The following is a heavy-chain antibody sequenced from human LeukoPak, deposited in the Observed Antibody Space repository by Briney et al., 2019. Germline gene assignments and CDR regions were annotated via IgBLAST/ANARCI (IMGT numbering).Heavy chain of an antibody. CDR1: GFTFSSYW. J-gene: IGHJ6*03. CDR3: AKDISPGYSYGYGFGYMDV. D-gene: IGHD5-18*01. Sequence: GGPLRLSCAASGFTFSSYWMSWVRQAPGKGLEWVANIKQDGSEKYYVDSVKGRFTISRDNAKNSLYLQMNSLRAEDTALYYCAKDISPGYSYGYGFGYMDVWGKGTTVTISS. V-gene: IGHV3-7*03. CDR2: IKQDGSEK.